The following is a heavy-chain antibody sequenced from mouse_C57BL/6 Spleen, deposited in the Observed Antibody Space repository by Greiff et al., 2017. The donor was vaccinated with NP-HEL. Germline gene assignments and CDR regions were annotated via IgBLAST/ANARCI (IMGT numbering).Heavy chain of an antibody. CDR3: ARSYYGSFYFDY. CDR1: GFTFSDYG. D-gene: IGHD1-1*01. Sequence: EVKLMESGGGLVKPGGSLKLSCAASGFTFSDYGMHWVRQAPEKGLEWVAYISSGSSTIYYADTVKGRFTISRDNAKNTLFLQMTSLRSEDTAMYYCARSYYGSFYFDYWGQGTTLTVSS. V-gene: IGHV5-17*01. J-gene: IGHJ2*01. CDR2: ISSGSSTI.